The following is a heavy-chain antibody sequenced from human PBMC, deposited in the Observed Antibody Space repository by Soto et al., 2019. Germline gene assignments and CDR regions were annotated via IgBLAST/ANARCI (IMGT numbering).Heavy chain of an antibody. Sequence: EVQLVESGGGLVKPGGSLRLSCAASGFTFRSYSMNWVRQAPGKGLEWVSSISSSSGFLYYGDSVKGRFTISRDNAKNSLYLQMNSLRPEDTAVYYCVRDHLRTAGADSIFDYWGQGTLVTVSS. CDR1: GFTFRSYS. CDR3: VRDHLRTAGADSIFDY. D-gene: IGHD6-13*01. J-gene: IGHJ4*02. V-gene: IGHV3-21*01. CDR2: ISSSSGFL.